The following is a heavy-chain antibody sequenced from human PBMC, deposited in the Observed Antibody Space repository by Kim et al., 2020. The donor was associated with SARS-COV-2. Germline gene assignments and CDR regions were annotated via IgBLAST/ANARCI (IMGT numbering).Heavy chain of an antibody. Sequence: GGSLRLSCAPSGFSVRNTYLSWVRQAPGKGLEWVSLIFSDGRTFYADSVKGRFTVSTDNSKDTSYLQMNSLGAEDTAGYFCARAGYYDSSGHYFD. CDR1: GFSVRNTY. J-gene: IGHJ4*01. V-gene: IGHV3-66*01. D-gene: IGHD3-22*01. CDR3: ARAGYYDSSGHYFD. CDR2: IFSDGRT.